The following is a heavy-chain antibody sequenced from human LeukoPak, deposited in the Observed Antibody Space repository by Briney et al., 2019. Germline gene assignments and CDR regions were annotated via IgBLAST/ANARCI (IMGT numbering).Heavy chain of an antibody. CDR1: GFTFSSYG. D-gene: IGHD3-16*01. Sequence: GGSLRLSCAASGFTFSSYGMHWVRQAPGKGLEWVAVIWYDGSNKYYADSVKGRFTISRDNSKNTLYLQMNSLRAEDTAVYYWARGDLTAPPGGAFAKYSQHWGQGTLVTVSS. J-gene: IGHJ1*01. V-gene: IGHV3-33*01. CDR2: IWYDGSNK. CDR3: ARGDLTAPPGGAFAKYSQH.